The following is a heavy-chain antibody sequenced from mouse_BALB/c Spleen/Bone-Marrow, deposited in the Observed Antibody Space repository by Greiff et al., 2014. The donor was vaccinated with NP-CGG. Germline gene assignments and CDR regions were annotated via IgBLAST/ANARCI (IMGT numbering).Heavy chain of an antibody. V-gene: IGHV1-87*01. J-gene: IGHJ2*01. D-gene: IGHD2-3*01. CDR2: IYPGDGDT. CDR3: ARWLLPFDY. CDR1: GYTFTSYW. Sequence: QVQLQQSGAELARPGASVKLSCKASGYTFTSYWMQWVKQRPGQGLEWIGAIYPGDGDTRYTQKFKGKATLTADKSSSTANMQLSSLASEDSAVYYCARWLLPFDYWGQGTTLTVSS.